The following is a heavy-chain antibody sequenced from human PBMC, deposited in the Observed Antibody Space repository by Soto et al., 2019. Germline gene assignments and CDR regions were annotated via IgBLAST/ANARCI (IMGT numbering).Heavy chain of an antibody. J-gene: IGHJ6*02. V-gene: IGHV4-4*07. CDR1: GGSISSYY. Sequence: QVQLQESGPGLVKPSETLSLTCTVSGGSISSYYWSWIRQLAGKGLEWIGRIYTSGSTNYNPSLKSRVTMSVDTSKNQFSLKLSSVTAADTAVYYCARDAYSSSWHYYYGMDVWGQGTTVTVSS. CDR3: ARDAYSSSWHYYYGMDV. D-gene: IGHD6-13*01. CDR2: IYTSGST.